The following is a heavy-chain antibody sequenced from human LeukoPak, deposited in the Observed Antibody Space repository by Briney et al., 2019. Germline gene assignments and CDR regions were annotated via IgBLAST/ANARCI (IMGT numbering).Heavy chain of an antibody. CDR1: GYTFTSYG. V-gene: IGHV1-69*13. J-gene: IGHJ6*04. CDR3: ARGFDSGYDSYYYYGMDV. CDR2: IIPIFGTA. Sequence: GASVTVSCTASGYTFTSYGISWVRQAPGQGLEWMGGIIPIFGTANYAQKFQGRVTITADESTSTAYMELSSLRSEDTAVYYCARGFDSGYDSYYYYGMDVWGKGTTVTVSS. D-gene: IGHD5-12*01.